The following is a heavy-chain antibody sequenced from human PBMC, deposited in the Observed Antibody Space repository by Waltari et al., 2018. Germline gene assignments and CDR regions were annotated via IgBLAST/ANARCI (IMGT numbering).Heavy chain of an antibody. V-gene: IGHV1-2*06. J-gene: IGHJ4*02. CDR1: GYTLSGYY. Sequence: QVQLVQSGAEVKRPGASVMVSCKASGYTLSGYYINWVRQAPGQGLEWMGRFNPSSGDTDYAQKFQGRVTITRDTSINTAYLELTSLTSDDTAVYYCAKTGDFYSLEYWGQGSLVTVSS. CDR2: FNPSSGDT. D-gene: IGHD3-3*01. CDR3: AKTGDFYSLEY.